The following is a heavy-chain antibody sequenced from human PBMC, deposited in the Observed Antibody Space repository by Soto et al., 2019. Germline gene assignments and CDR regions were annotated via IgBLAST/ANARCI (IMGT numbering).Heavy chain of an antibody. CDR3: ATAYGAAMPNDAFDI. Sequence: GASVKVSCKASGGTFSSYAISWVRQAPGQGLEWMGGIIPIFGTANYAQKFQGRVTITADKSTSTAYMELSSLRSEDTAVYYCATAYGAAMPNDAFDIPGQGTTVTVSS. J-gene: IGHJ3*02. CDR1: GGTFSSYA. CDR2: IIPIFGTA. V-gene: IGHV1-69*06. D-gene: IGHD2-2*01.